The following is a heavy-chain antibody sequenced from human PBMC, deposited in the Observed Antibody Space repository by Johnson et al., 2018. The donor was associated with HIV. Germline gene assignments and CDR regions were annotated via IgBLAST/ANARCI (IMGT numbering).Heavy chain of an antibody. J-gene: IGHJ3*01. D-gene: IGHD3-16*01. CDR3: VKDRLLGEYPSYAFDV. CDR2: ISGNSATI. V-gene: IGHV3-9*01. Sequence: VHLVESGGDLVQPGRSLRLSCAASGFRFDEYAMHWVRQAPGKGLEWVSGISGNSATIGYADSLEGRLTISRDNAKNSLYLQMNSLRAEDTALYYCVKDRLLGEYPSYAFDVWGQGTMVTVSS. CDR1: GFRFDEYA.